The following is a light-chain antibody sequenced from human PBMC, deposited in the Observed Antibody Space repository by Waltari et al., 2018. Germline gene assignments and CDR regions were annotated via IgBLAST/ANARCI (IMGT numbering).Light chain of an antibody. CDR1: QSVSSY. CDR3: QQRSNPPT. Sequence: EIVLTQSPATLSLSPGERATLSFRASQSVSSYLAWYQQKPGQAPRLLIYDASNRATGIPARFSGSGSGTDFTLTISSREPEDFAVYYCQQRSNPPTFGGGTKVEIK. J-gene: IGKJ4*01. V-gene: IGKV3-11*01. CDR2: DAS.